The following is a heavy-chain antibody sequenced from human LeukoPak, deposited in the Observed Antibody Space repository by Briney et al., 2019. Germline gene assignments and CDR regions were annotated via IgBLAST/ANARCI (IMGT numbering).Heavy chain of an antibody. Sequence: GGSLRLSCAASGFTFSSYGMHWVRQAPGKGLEWVAFIHYDGSNNYYADSVKGRFTISRDNSKNTLYLQMNTLRADDTAVYYCAKDHGSSDWYYFDYWGQGTLVTVSS. D-gene: IGHD6-13*01. CDR1: GFTFSSYG. J-gene: IGHJ4*02. CDR2: IHYDGSNN. CDR3: AKDHGSSDWYYFDY. V-gene: IGHV3-30*02.